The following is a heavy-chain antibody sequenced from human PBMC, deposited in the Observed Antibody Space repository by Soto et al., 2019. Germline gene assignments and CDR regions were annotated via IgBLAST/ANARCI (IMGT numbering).Heavy chain of an antibody. CDR3: ARDPHYYQAFDI. J-gene: IGHJ3*02. Sequence: QVQLQESGPGLVKPSQTLSLTCTVSGGSISSGGYYLSWIRQHPGKGLEWIGYIYYSGSTYYNPSLKSRVTISVDTSNNQFSLKLSSVTAADTAVYYCARDPHYYQAFDIWGQGTMVTVSS. CDR1: GGSISSGGYY. D-gene: IGHD2-2*01. V-gene: IGHV4-31*03. CDR2: IYYSGST.